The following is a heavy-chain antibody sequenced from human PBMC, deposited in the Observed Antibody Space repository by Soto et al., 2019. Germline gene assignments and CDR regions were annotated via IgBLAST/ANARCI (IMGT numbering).Heavy chain of an antibody. Sequence: SETLSLTCTVSGGSISSYYWSWIRQPPGKGLEWIGYIYYSGSTNYNPSLKSRVTISVDTSKNQFSLKLSSVTAADTAVYYCARTGKDDSSGNWYYYYMDVWGKGTTVTVSS. D-gene: IGHD6-19*01. CDR1: GGSISSYY. J-gene: IGHJ6*03. CDR3: ARTGKDDSSGNWYYYYMDV. V-gene: IGHV4-59*01. CDR2: IYYSGST.